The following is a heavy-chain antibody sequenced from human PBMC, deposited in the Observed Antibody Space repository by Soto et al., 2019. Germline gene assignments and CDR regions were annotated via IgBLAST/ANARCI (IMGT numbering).Heavy chain of an antibody. CDR1: GFTFSSYS. D-gene: IGHD2-15*01. CDR2: ISSSSSSYI. Sequence: PGGSLRLSCAASGFTFSSYSMNWVRQAPGKGLEWVSSISSSSSSYIYYADSVKGRFTISRDNAKNSLYLQMNSLRAEDTAVYYCASSYCSGGSCLTLDAFDIWGQGTMVTVSS. J-gene: IGHJ3*02. V-gene: IGHV3-21*01. CDR3: ASSYCSGGSCLTLDAFDI.